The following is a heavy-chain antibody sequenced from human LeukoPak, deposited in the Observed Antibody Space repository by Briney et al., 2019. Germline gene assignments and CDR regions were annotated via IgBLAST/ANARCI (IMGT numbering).Heavy chain of an antibody. J-gene: IGHJ4*02. CDR3: ASTKAGYDSSGYYEEGYY. CDR1: GGSISSGGYS. Sequence: SETLSLTCAVSGGSISSGGYSWSWIRQPPGKGLEWIGYIYHSGSTYYNPSLKSRVTISVDRSKNQFSLKLSSVTAADTAVYYCASTKAGYDSSGYYEEGYYWGQGTLVTVSS. CDR2: IYHSGST. V-gene: IGHV4-30-2*01. D-gene: IGHD3-22*01.